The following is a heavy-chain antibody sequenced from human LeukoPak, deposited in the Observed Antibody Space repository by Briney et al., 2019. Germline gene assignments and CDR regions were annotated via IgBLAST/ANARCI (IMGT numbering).Heavy chain of an antibody. D-gene: IGHD6-13*01. J-gene: IGHJ4*02. CDR3: AKNAVSSSWSNYFDY. CDR2: ISYDGSNK. Sequence: GGSLRLSCAASGFSSSNYNMNWVRQAPGKGLEWVAVISYDGSNKYYADSVKGRFTISRDNSKNTLYLQMNSLRAEDTAVYYCAKNAVSSSWSNYFDYWGQGTLVTVSS. CDR1: GFSSSNYN. V-gene: IGHV3-30*18.